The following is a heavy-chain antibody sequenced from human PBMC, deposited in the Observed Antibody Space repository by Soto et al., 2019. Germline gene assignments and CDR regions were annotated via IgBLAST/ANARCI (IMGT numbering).Heavy chain of an antibody. CDR2: INPSGGST. J-gene: IGHJ4*02. Sequence: GASVKVSCKASGYTFTSYYMHWVRQAPGQGLEWMGIINPSGGSTSYAQKFQGRVTMTRDTSTSTVYMELSSLRSEDTAVYYCARDLPPHYSSSWYDRFDYWGQGTLVTVSS. CDR1: GYTFTSYY. CDR3: ARDLPPHYSSSWYDRFDY. D-gene: IGHD6-13*01. V-gene: IGHV1-46*03.